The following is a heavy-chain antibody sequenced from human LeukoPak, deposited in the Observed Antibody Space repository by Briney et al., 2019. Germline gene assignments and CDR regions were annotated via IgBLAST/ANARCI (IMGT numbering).Heavy chain of an antibody. V-gene: IGHV1-18*01. CDR1: GYTFNTYG. Sequence: GASVKVSCKASGYTFNTYGVTWVRQAPGQGLEWMGWIPAYSSNTKSARKFQGRPTMTTDTSTRTAYMELRSLTSDDTATYYCARAAGIAVADDYWGQGTLVTVSS. CDR2: IPAYSSNT. D-gene: IGHD6-19*01. CDR3: ARAAGIAVADDY. J-gene: IGHJ4*02.